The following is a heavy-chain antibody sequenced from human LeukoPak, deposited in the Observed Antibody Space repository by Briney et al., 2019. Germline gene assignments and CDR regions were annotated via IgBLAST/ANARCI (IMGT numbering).Heavy chain of an antibody. J-gene: IGHJ6*03. D-gene: IGHD3-3*01. Sequence: GGSLRLSCAASGFTFSSYGMHWVRQAPGKGLEWVAVIWYDGNNKYYADSVKGRFTISRDNSKNTLYLQMNSLRAEDTAVYYCATLTYYDFWSGYYNYYYYMDVWGKGTTVTVSS. CDR3: ATLTYYDFWSGYYNYYYYMDV. CDR1: GFTFSSYG. CDR2: IWYDGNNK. V-gene: IGHV3-30*02.